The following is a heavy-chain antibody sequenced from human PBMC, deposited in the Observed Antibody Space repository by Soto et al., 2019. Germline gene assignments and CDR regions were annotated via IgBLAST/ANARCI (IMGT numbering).Heavy chain of an antibody. CDR2: INHTGGT. V-gene: IGHV4-34*02. J-gene: IGHJ5*02. CDR1: GGSVNGYY. Sequence: QVHLQQWGAGLLKPSETLSLTCAVYGGSVNGYYWNWIRQPPGKGLEWIGEINHTGGTHYNTSLTSRVTMSVDTSKNQFSLRLSSVTAADTAIYFCATRITVFGLLIPPFDPWGQGTQVTVSS. CDR3: ATRITVFGLLIPPFDP. D-gene: IGHD3-3*01.